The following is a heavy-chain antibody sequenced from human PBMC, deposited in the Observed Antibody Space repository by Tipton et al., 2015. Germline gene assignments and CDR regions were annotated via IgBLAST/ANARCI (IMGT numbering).Heavy chain of an antibody. CDR2: IYYSGST. D-gene: IGHD6-19*01. J-gene: IGHJ2*01. CDR1: GGSISSSSYY. V-gene: IGHV4-39*01. CDR3: ARAHSSGWNDWYFDL. Sequence: TLSLTCTVSGGSISSSSYYWDWIRQPPGKGLEWIGSIYYSGSTYYNPSLKSRVTISVDPSKNQFSLKLSSMTAADTAVYYCARAHSSGWNDWYFDLWGRGTLVTVSS.